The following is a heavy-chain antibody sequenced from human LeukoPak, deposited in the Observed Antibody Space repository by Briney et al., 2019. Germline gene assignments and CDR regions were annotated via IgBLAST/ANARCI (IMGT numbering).Heavy chain of an antibody. CDR3: AKVYDSSGNLDY. V-gene: IGHV3-23*01. D-gene: IGHD3-22*01. CDR1: GFTFSSYA. J-gene: IGHJ4*02. CDR2: ISGSGGST. Sequence: PGGSLRLSCAASGFTFSSYAMSWVRQAPGKGVEWVSAISGSGGSTYYADSVKGRFTISRDNSKNTLCLQMNSLRAEDTAVYYCAKVYDSSGNLDYWGQGTLVTVSS.